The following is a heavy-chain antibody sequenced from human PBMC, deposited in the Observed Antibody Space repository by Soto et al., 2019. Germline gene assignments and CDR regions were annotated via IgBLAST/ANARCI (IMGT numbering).Heavy chain of an antibody. D-gene: IGHD3-22*01. Sequence: SQTLSLTCVISGDRVSSNSAAWNWIRQSPSRGLEWLGRTYYRSKWYYDYAVSVKSRITINPDTSKNQFSLQLNSVAPEDTAVYFCARLRDYFYISGYFSKATVYWGQGTLVTVSS. CDR3: ARLRDYFYISGYFSKATVY. V-gene: IGHV6-1*01. CDR1: GDRVSSNSAA. CDR2: TYYRSKWYY. J-gene: IGHJ4*02.